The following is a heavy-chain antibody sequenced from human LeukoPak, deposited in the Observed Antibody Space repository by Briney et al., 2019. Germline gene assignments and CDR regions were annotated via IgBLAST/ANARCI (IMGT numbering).Heavy chain of an antibody. V-gene: IGHV3-53*01. CDR3: ARDLPMTTVTTGGLGY. Sequence: GGSLRLSCAASGFTFSSYAMSWVRQAPGKGLEWVSVIYSGGSTYYADSVKGRFTISRDNSKNTLYLQMNSLRAEDAAVYYCARDLPMTTVTTGGLGYWGQGTLVTVSS. CDR2: IYSGGST. J-gene: IGHJ4*02. D-gene: IGHD4-17*01. CDR1: GFTFSSYA.